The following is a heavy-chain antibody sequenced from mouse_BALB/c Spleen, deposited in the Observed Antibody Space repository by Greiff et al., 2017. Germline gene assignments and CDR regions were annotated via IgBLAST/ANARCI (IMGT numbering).Heavy chain of an antibody. CDR2: ISSGGST. CDR3: ARALYDSGFDY. V-gene: IGHV5-6-5*01. CDR1: GFTFSSYA. J-gene: IGHJ2*01. D-gene: IGHD2-3*01. Sequence: EVHLVESGGGLVKPGGSLKLSCAASGFTFSSYAMSWVRQTPEKRLEWVASISSGGSTYYPDSVKGRFTISRDNARNILYLQMSSLRSEDTAMYYCARALYDSGFDYWGQGTTLTVSS.